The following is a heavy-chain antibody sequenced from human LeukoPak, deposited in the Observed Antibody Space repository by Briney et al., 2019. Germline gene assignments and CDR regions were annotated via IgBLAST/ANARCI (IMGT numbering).Heavy chain of an antibody. D-gene: IGHD3-9*01. CDR2: IYYSGST. J-gene: IGHJ4*02. CDR1: GGSISRSSNY. V-gene: IGHV4-39*07. CDR3: ARVASFDILTGCNFDY. Sequence: SSETLSLTCSVSGGSISRSSNYWGWIRQPPGKGLGWIGTIYYSGSTYYNPSLKSRVIISVDTSKNRFSLKLNSVTAADTAVYYCARVASFDILTGCNFDYWGQGTLVTVSS.